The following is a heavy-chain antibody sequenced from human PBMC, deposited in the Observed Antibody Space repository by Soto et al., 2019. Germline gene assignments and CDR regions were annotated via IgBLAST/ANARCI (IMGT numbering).Heavy chain of an antibody. V-gene: IGHV1-69*01. D-gene: IGHD3-10*01. J-gene: IGHJ5*02. CDR3: ARVTSMVRGVIDNWFDP. CDR2: IIPMYGPA. CDR1: GGTFSSYA. Sequence: QVPLVQSGAEVKKPGSSVTVSCKASGGTFSSYAIHWVRQAPGQGLEGMGGIIPMYGPAKYAQRFQGRVTITADESTTTVYMELTSLTSQYTAVYYCARVTSMVRGVIDNWFDPWGHGTLVTVSS.